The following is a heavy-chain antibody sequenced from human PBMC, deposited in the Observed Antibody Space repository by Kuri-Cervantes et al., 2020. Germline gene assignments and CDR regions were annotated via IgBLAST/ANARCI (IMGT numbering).Heavy chain of an antibody. D-gene: IGHD3-3*01. CDR3: AHRPQSWRYFDY. CDR1: GFTLSNSGVG. V-gene: IGHV2-5*02. J-gene: IGHJ4*02. Sequence: SGPTLMIPTQTRTLTCTCSGFTLSNSGVGVGWIRQPRGKALEWLALIYWDDDKRYSPSLKSRLTITKHSSKYEVVLTMANMDPVDTATYCCAHRPQSWRYFDYWGQGTLVTVSS. CDR2: IYWDDDK.